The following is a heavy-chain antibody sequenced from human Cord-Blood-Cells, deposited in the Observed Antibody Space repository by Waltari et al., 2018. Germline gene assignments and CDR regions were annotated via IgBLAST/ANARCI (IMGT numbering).Heavy chain of an antibody. CDR3: ASLYYDFWSGYFPFDY. D-gene: IGHD3-3*01. CDR1: GFTFSSYA. CDR2: ISGSGGST. V-gene: IGHV3-23*01. Sequence: EVQLLESGGGLVQPGGSLRLSCAASGFTFSSYAMSWVRQAPGKGLEWVSAISGSGGSTDYAESVRGRLTISRDNSKNTLYLQMNSLRAEDTAVYYCASLYYDFWSGYFPFDYWGQGTLVTVSS. J-gene: IGHJ4*02.